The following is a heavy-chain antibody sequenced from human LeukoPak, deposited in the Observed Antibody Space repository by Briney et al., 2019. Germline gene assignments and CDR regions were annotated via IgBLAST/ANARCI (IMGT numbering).Heavy chain of an antibody. V-gene: IGHV4-30-2*01. CDR3: ARAGRLGYFDY. CDR1: GGSISSYS. CDR2: IYHSGST. D-gene: IGHD1-26*01. Sequence: KPSETLSLTCTVSGGSISSYSWSWIRQPPGKGLEWIGYIYHSGSTYYNPSLKSRVTISVDRSKNQFSLKLSSVTAADTAVYYCARAGRLGYFDYWGQGTLVTVSS. J-gene: IGHJ4*02.